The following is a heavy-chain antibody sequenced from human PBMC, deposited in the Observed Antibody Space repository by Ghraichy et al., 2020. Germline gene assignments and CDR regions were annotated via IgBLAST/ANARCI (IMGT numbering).Heavy chain of an antibody. Sequence: ASVKVSCKVSGYTLTELSMHWVRQAPGKGLEWMGGFDPEDGETIYAQKFQGRVTMTEDTSTDTAYMELSSLRSEDTAVYYCATDFRGRSSWYIPSSDYWGQGTLVTVSS. CDR2: FDPEDGET. CDR3: ATDFRGRSSWYIPSSDY. D-gene: IGHD6-13*01. V-gene: IGHV1-24*01. CDR1: GYTLTELS. J-gene: IGHJ4*02.